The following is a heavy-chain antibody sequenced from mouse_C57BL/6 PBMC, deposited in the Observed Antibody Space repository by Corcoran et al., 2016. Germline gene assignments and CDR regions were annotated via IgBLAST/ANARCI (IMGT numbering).Heavy chain of an antibody. CDR3: ARQQIYYGNPYAMDY. Sequence: QVQLQQSGPELVKPGASVKLSCKASGYTFTSYDINWVKQRPGQGLEWIGWIYPRDGSTKYNEKFKGKATLTVDTSSSTAYMQLSSLTSEDSAVYFCARQQIYYGNPYAMDYWGQGTSVTVSS. D-gene: IGHD2-1*01. CDR1: GYTFTSYD. CDR2: IYPRDGST. J-gene: IGHJ4*01. V-gene: IGHV1-85*01.